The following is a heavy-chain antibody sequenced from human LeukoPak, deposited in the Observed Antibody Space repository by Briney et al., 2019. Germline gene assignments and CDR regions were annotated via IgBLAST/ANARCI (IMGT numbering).Heavy chain of an antibody. CDR1: GGTFSSYA. CDR3: ARDSPGGYSNPVAFDI. D-gene: IGHD4-11*01. CDR2: IIPIFGTA. J-gene: IGHJ3*02. Sequence: PRASVKVSCKASGGTFSSYAISWVRQAPGQGLEWMGGIIPIFGTANYAQKFQGRVTITTDESTSTADMELSSLRSEDTAVYYCARDSPGGYSNPVAFDIWGQGTMVTVSS. V-gene: IGHV1-69*05.